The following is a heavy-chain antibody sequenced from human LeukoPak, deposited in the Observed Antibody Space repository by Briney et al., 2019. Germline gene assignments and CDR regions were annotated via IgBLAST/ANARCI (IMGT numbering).Heavy chain of an antibody. D-gene: IGHD1-26*01. J-gene: IGHJ4*02. Sequence: ASVKVSCKASGYTFTGYYMHWVRPAPGQGLGWMGWINPNSGGTNYAQKFQGRVTMTRDTSISTVYMELSRLRSDDTAVYYCARDLYGKFQLLRGSDYWGQGTLVTVSS. CDR1: GYTFTGYY. V-gene: IGHV1-2*02. CDR2: INPNSGGT. CDR3: ARDLYGKFQLLRGSDY.